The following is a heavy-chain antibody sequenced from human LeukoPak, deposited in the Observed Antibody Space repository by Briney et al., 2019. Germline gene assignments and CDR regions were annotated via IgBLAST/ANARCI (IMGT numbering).Heavy chain of an antibody. D-gene: IGHD3-3*02. CDR1: GGSISSYY. CDR2: IYYSGST. Sequence: SETLSLTCTVSGGSISSYYWSWIRQPPGKGLEWIGSIYYSGSTYYNPSLKSRVTISLDTSKNQFSLKMRSVTAADTAMYYCARVLWPILRGYYDRCGRGTLVTVSS. V-gene: IGHV4-59*12. J-gene: IGHJ2*01. CDR3: ARVLWPILRGYYDR.